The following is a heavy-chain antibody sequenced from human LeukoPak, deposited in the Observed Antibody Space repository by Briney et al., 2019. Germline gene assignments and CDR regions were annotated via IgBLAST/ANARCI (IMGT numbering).Heavy chain of an antibody. CDR3: ARIQSRIIAARPGNPAFDY. D-gene: IGHD6-6*01. CDR1: GYTFTSYD. V-gene: IGHV1-18*01. Sequence: ASVKVSSKASGYTFTSYDISWVRQAPGQGLEWMGWISTYNDNTHYAQKLQGRVTMTTDTSTSTVYMELKSLRSDDTAVYYCARIQSRIIAARPGNPAFDYWGRGTLVTVSS. CDR2: ISTYNDNT. J-gene: IGHJ4*02.